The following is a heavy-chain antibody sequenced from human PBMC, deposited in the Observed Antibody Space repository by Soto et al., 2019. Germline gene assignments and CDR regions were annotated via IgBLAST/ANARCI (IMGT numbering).Heavy chain of an antibody. CDR1: GGTLSSYT. CDR3: ANPTILTGRVGAFDI. Sequence: QVQLVQSGAEVKKPGSSVKVSCKAYGGTLSSYTISWVRQAPGQGLEWMGRIIPIIDITNYAQKFQGRVSITADKSTSTAYMELSSLRSEDTAVYYCANPTILTGRVGAFDIWGQGTMVTVSS. J-gene: IGHJ3*02. D-gene: IGHD3-9*01. V-gene: IGHV1-69*02. CDR2: IIPIIDIT.